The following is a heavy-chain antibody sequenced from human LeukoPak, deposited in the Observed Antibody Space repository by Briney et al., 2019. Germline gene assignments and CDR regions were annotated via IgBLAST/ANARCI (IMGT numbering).Heavy chain of an antibody. CDR3: VRHAGRTGGQ. CDR2: VSGNGGDV. V-gene: IGHV3/OR16-9*01. Sequence: GGSLRLSCAASGFSFGGHYMSWVRQAPGKGPEWISYVSGNGGDVAYADSVKGRFTISRDNAKNSLHLQMNSLRVEDTAVYHCVRHAGRTGGQWGQGTLIAVSS. CDR1: GFSFGGHY. J-gene: IGHJ4*02. D-gene: IGHD3-10*01.